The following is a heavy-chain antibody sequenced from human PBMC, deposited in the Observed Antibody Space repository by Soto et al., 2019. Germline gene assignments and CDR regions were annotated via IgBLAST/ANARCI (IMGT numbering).Heavy chain of an antibody. V-gene: IGHV5-51*01. CDR1: GYSFTSYW. D-gene: IGHD2-21*02. J-gene: IGHJ6*02. CDR2: IYPGDSDT. Sequence: GEALKISCEGSGYSFTSYWIGWVRQMPGKGLEWMGIIYPGDSDTRYSPSLKSRVTISVDTSKNQFSLKLSSVTAADTAVYYCASTYCGGDCYSPYYYYGMDVWGQGTTVTVSS. CDR3: ASTYCGGDCYSPYYYYGMDV.